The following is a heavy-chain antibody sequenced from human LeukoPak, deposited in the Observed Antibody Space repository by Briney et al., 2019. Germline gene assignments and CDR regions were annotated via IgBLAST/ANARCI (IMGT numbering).Heavy chain of an antibody. D-gene: IGHD6-19*01. CDR3: ARDLGTRYSSGWSFDY. CDR1: GFTFSSYW. V-gene: IGHV3-7*01. Sequence: GGSLRLSCAVSGFTFSSYWMSWVRQAPGKGLEWVANIKQDGSEKYYVDSVKGRFTISRDNAKNSLYLQMNSLRAEDTAVYYCARDLGTRYSSGWSFDYWGQGTLVTVSS. J-gene: IGHJ4*02. CDR2: IKQDGSEK.